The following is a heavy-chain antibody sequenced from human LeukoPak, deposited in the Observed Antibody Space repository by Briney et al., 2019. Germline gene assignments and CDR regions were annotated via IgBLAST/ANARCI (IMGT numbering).Heavy chain of an antibody. J-gene: IGHJ6*03. V-gene: IGHV4-59*12. CDR2: IYYSGST. CDR3: ARDSLAHVPALAAMGYYYYYYMDV. CDR1: GGSISSYY. D-gene: IGHD2-2*01. Sequence: MTSETLSLTCTVSGGSISSYYWSWIRQPPGKGLEWIGYIYYSGSTNYNPSLKSRVTISVDTSKNQFSLKLSSVTAADTAVYYCARDSLAHVPALAAMGYYYYYYMDVWGKGTTVTISS.